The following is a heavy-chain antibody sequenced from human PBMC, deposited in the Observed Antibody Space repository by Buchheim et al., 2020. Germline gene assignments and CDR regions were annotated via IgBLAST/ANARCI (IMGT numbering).Heavy chain of an antibody. J-gene: IGHJ6*02. CDR2: IKSKADGGTT. CDR1: RFPFDNAW. Sequence: EVQLVESGGGLVKPGGSLKLSCAASRFPFDNAWMSWVRQAPGKGLEWVGRIKSKADGGTTDYTAPGKGRFPISRDESKHTVYLQMNSLKTEDTAVYYCSDGMDVWGQGTT. V-gene: IGHV3-15*01. CDR3: SDGMDV.